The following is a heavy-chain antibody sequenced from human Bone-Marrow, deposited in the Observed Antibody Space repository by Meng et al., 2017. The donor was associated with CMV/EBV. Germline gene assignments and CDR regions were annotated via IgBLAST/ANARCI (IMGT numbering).Heavy chain of an antibody. V-gene: IGHV3-7*01. J-gene: IGHJ6*02. CDR2: IKEDGSEK. CDR3: VRVSGTSSQYRPMDV. D-gene: IGHD3-10*01. Sequence: GGSLRLACAASEFTFSKSWMSWVRQAPGKGLEWVANIKEDGSEKFYVDSAKGRFTISRDNAKRSLFLEMNSLRAEDTAVYYCVRVSGTSSQYRPMDVWGQGTTVTVSS. CDR1: EFTFSKSW.